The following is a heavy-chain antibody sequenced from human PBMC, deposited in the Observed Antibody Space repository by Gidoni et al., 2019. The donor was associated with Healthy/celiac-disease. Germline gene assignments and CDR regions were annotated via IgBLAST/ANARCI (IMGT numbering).Heavy chain of an antibody. D-gene: IGHD6-19*01. CDR2: IYYSGST. CDR3: ARVPPLYSSGWYWYFDL. V-gene: IGHV4-59*01. Sequence: QVQLQESGPGLSVKPSETLSLTCTVSGGSISSYYWSWIRQPPGKGLEWIGYIYYSGSTNYNPSLKSRVTISVDTSKNQFSLKLSSVTAADTAVYYCARVPPLYSSGWYWYFDLWGRGTLVTVSS. J-gene: IGHJ2*01. CDR1: GGSISSYY.